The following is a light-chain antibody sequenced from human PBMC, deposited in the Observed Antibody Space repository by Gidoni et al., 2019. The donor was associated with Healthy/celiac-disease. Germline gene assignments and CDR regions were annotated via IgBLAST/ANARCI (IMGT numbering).Light chain of an antibody. CDR2: GAS. V-gene: IGKV3-15*01. CDR1: QSVSSN. J-gene: IGKJ2*01. CDR3: QQYNNWPPGIT. Sequence: VMTQSPATLSVSPGERATLSCRASQSVSSNLALYQQKPGQAPRLLIYGASTRATGIPARFSGSGSGTEFTLTISSLQSEDFAVYYCQQYNNWPPGITFXQXTKLEIK.